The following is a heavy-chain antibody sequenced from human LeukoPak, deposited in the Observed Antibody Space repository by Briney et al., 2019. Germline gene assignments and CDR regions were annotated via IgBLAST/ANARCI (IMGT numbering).Heavy chain of an antibody. D-gene: IGHD4-23*01. CDR3: ASGGFLGGNFWGYYFDY. CDR2: IYYSGST. J-gene: IGHJ4*02. CDR1: GGSISSYY. V-gene: IGHV4-59*08. Sequence: SETLSLTCTVSGGSISSYYWSWIRQPPGKGLEWIGYIYYSGSTNYNPSLKSRVTISVDTSKTHFSLKLSSVTAADTAVYYFASGGFLGGNFWGYYFDYWGQGTLVTVSS.